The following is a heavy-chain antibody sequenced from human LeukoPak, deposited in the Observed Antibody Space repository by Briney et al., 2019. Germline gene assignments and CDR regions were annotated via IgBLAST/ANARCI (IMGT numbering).Heavy chain of an antibody. CDR3: ARSYSGTYYAESGVDY. Sequence: GASVKVSCKASGYTFINYYMHWVRQAPGQGLEWMGIISPSGGSTRYAQKFQGRVTMTRDTSTSTVYMELSSLRSEDTAVYYCARSYSGTYYAESGVDYWGQGTLVTVSS. J-gene: IGHJ4*02. CDR1: GYTFINYY. D-gene: IGHD1-26*01. V-gene: IGHV1-46*01. CDR2: ISPSGGST.